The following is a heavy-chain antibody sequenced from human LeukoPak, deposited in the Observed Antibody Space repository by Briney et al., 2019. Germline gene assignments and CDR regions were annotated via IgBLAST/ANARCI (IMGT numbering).Heavy chain of an antibody. J-gene: IGHJ4*02. CDR2: ISSSGSTI. Sequence: GGSLRLSCAASGFTFSDYYMSWIRQAPGKGLEWVSYISSSGSTIYYADSVKGRFTISRDNAKNSLYLQMNSLRAADTAVYYCAKANTPLTTSCPFDYWGQGTLVTVSS. CDR3: AKANTPLTTSCPFDY. D-gene: IGHD2-2*01. CDR1: GFTFSDYY. V-gene: IGHV3-11*04.